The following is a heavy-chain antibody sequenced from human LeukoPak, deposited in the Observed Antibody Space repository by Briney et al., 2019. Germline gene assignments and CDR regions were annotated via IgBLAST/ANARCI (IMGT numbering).Heavy chain of an antibody. D-gene: IGHD4-17*01. CDR1: GGSISSSSYY. J-gene: IGHJ2*01. Sequence: SETLSLTCTVSGGSISSSSYYWGWIRQPPGKGLEWIGSIYYIGSTYYNPSLKSRVTISVDTSKNQFSLKLSSVTAADTAVYYCARRRGMTTVTTGAYWYFDLWGRGTLVTVSS. CDR3: ARRRGMTTVTTGAYWYFDL. CDR2: IYYIGST. V-gene: IGHV4-39*01.